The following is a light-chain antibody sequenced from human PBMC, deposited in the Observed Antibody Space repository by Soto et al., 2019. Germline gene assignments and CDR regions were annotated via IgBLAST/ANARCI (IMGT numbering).Light chain of an antibody. V-gene: IGKV2-30*02. CDR1: QSFVHSDGNTY. Sequence: DAVLTQSPVSLPVSLGQPASISCRSSQSFVHSDGNTYLNWFQQRPGQSPRRLVYRVSNRDSGVPDKISGSGSGTYFTLEISRVEAEDIGVYYCMQGTHWPRTFGQGTKVDIK. J-gene: IGKJ1*01. CDR2: RVS. CDR3: MQGTHWPRT.